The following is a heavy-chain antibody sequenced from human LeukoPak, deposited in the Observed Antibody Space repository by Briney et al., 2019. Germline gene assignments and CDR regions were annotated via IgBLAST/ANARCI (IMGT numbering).Heavy chain of an antibody. V-gene: IGHV3-30*18. Sequence: SCKAFGYTFTSNYMHWVRQAPGKGLEWVAVISYDGSNKYYADSVKGRFTISRDNSKNTLYLQMNSLRAEDTAVYYCAKPYYYDSSGYPDWGQGTLVTVSS. CDR1: GYTFTSNY. D-gene: IGHD3-22*01. CDR3: AKPYYYDSSGYPD. J-gene: IGHJ4*02. CDR2: ISYDGSNK.